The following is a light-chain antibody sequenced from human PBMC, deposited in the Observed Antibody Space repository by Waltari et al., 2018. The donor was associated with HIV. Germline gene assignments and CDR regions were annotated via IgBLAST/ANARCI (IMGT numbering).Light chain of an antibody. CDR1: PSVATN. V-gene: IGKV3-15*01. J-gene: IGKJ5*01. CDR2: SAS. CDR3: QQYNLWPPIT. Sequence: EIIMTQSPTTLSVAPGERATFSCRASPSVATNLAWYQQKPGQAPMLLIHSASTRATGVPPRFSGSGSGTEFTLTISSLQSEDFSIYYCQQYNLWPPITFGQGTRL.